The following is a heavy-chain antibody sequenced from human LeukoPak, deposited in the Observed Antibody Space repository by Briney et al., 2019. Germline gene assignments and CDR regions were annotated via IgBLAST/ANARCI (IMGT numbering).Heavy chain of an antibody. Sequence: PSETLSLTCAVYGGSFSGYYWSWIRQPPGKGLEWIGEINHSGSTNYNPSLKSRVTLSVDTSKNQFSLKLSSVTAADTAVYYCATQLMVRGVISDYWGQGTLVTVSS. D-gene: IGHD3-10*01. CDR3: ATQLMVRGVISDY. V-gene: IGHV4-34*01. CDR2: INHSGST. CDR1: GGSFSGYY. J-gene: IGHJ4*02.